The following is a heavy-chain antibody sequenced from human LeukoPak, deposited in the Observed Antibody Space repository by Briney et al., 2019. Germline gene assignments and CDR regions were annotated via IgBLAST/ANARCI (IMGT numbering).Heavy chain of an antibody. J-gene: IGHJ4*02. CDR1: GYTLTELS. D-gene: IGHD3-22*01. Sequence: ASVKVSCKVSGYTLTELSMHWVRQAPGKGLEWMGGFDPEDGETIYAQKFQGRVTMTEDTSTDTAYMELSSLRSEDTAVYYCATISNLYDSSGLFDYWGQGTLVTVPS. V-gene: IGHV1-24*01. CDR2: FDPEDGET. CDR3: ATISNLYDSSGLFDY.